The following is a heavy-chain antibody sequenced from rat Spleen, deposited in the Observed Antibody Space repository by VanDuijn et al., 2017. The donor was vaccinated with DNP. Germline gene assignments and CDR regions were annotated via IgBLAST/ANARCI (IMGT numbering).Heavy chain of an antibody. J-gene: IGHJ2*01. D-gene: IGHD1-4*01. Sequence: QVQLKESGPGLVQPSQTLSLACTVSGFSLTSYPVHWVRQPPGKGLEWMGMIWTGGGTDYNSGLKSRLSINRDTSKSQVLLKMNSLQTEDTATYYCARDLPGYTLYWGQGVMVTVSS. CDR3: ARDLPGYTLY. CDR2: IWTGGGT. V-gene: IGHV2-30*01. CDR1: GFSLTSYP.